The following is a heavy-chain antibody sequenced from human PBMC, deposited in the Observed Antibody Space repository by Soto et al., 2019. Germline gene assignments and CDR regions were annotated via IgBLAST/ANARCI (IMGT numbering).Heavy chain of an antibody. CDR1: GAPITINY. V-gene: IGHV4-59*01. CDR3: ARDEGGPYDH. J-gene: IGHJ4*01. CDR2: IYYSGST. Sequence: SETLSVTCTVSGAPITINYWSWIRQAPGKGLEWIGYIYYSGSTTYNPSLKSRVTMSADTSKDQFSLKLNSVTAADTAVYYCARDEGGPYDHWG. D-gene: IGHD2-15*01.